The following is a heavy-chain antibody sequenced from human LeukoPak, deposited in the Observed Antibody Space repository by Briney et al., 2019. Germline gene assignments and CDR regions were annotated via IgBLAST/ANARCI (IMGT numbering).Heavy chain of an antibody. Sequence: ASVKVSCKASGYTFTSFDINWVRQATGQGLEWMGWMNPVSGNTGYAQQFQGRVTMTRNTSISTAYMELSSLRSEDTAVYHCAGVSVVESATRIWFDPWGQGTLVTVSS. CDR1: GYTFTSFD. J-gene: IGHJ5*02. D-gene: IGHD2-2*01. V-gene: IGHV1-8*01. CDR3: AGVSVVESATRIWFDP. CDR2: MNPVSGNT.